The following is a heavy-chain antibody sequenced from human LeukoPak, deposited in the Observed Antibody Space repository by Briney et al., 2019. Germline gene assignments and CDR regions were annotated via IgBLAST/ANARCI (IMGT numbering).Heavy chain of an antibody. CDR3: ANYVSGTLRDY. J-gene: IGHJ4*02. V-gene: IGHV4-39*01. CDR2: IDYRERT. Sequence: PSETLSLTCTVSGGSITTSGHYWGWIRQPPGKGLEWIGSIDYRERTTYNPSLKSRVTISADTSRNQFSLKLSSVTATDTAVYYCANYVSGTLRDYWGQGTLVTVSS. CDR1: GGSITTSGHY. D-gene: IGHD3-16*01.